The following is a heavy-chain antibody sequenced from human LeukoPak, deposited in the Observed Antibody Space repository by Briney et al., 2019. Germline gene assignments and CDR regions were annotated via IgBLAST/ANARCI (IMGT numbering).Heavy chain of an antibody. V-gene: IGHV1-8*01. J-gene: IGHJ4*02. CDR3: ARGRPGLAAAGTYDF. D-gene: IGHD6-13*01. Sequence: ASVKVSCKASGYTFTSSDINWLRQATGQGPEWMGWLNPNSGKTGYAQKFLGRVTLTHDTATSTAYMELSNLRFEDTAVYYCARGRPGLAAAGTYDFWGQGTLITVSS. CDR1: GYTFTSSD. CDR2: LNPNSGKT.